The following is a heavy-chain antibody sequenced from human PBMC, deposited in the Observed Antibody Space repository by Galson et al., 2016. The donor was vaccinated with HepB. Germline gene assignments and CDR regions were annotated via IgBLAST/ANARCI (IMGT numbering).Heavy chain of an antibody. J-gene: IGHJ4*02. CDR3: AKGGYYGSGVPWGFDY. Sequence: SLRLSCAASGFTFSSYAMSWVRQAPGKGLEWVSAISGSGGSTYYADSVKGRFTISRDNPKHTGYLQMNSLRVEDTAVYYCAKGGYYGSGVPWGFDYWGQGTLVTVSS. CDR1: GFTFSSYA. V-gene: IGHV3-23*01. D-gene: IGHD3-10*01. CDR2: ISGSGGST.